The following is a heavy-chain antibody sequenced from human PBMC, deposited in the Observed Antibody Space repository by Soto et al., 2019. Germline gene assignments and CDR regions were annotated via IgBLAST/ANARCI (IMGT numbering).Heavy chain of an antibody. J-gene: IGHJ6*02. CDR2: IYPGDSDT. V-gene: IGHV5-51*01. CDR1: GYSFTNNW. Sequence: GESLKISCKDYGYSFTNNWIAWVRQMPGKGLEWMGSIYPGDSDTRYSPSFEGQVTISADKSISTAYLQWSSLKASDTAMYYCARHFYLTGLVYGMDVWGQGTTVTVSS. CDR3: ARHFYLTGLVYGMDV.